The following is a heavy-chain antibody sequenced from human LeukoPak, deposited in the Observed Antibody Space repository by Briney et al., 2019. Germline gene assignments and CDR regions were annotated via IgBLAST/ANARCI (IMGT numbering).Heavy chain of an antibody. D-gene: IGHD3-16*02. CDR2: ISGSGGST. V-gene: IGHV3-23*01. Sequence: GGSLRLSCAASGFTFSSYAMSWVRQAPGKGLEWVSAISGSGGSTYYADSVKGRFTISRDNSKNTLYLQMNSPRAEDTAVYYCAKSIPYDYVWGSYRYDWDYWGQGTLVTVSS. CDR1: GFTFSSYA. CDR3: AKSIPYDYVWGSYRYDWDY. J-gene: IGHJ4*02.